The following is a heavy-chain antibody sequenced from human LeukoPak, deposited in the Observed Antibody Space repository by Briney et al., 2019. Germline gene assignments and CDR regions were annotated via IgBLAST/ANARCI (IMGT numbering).Heavy chain of an antibody. CDR3: ARVMDYYDGTGYPPPAAADY. Sequence: SETLSLTCTVSGGSTSSNSYYWSWIRQPPGKGLEWAGSMFYSGRTYYNPSLKSRVTISVDTSKNQFSLKVSSVTAADTAVYYCARVMDYYDGTGYPPPAAADYWGQGTLVTVSS. CDR2: MFYSGRT. CDR1: GGSTSSNSYY. D-gene: IGHD3-22*01. V-gene: IGHV4-39*07. J-gene: IGHJ4*02.